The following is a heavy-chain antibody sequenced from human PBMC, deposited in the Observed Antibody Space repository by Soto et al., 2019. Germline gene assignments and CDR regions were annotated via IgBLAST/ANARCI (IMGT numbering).Heavy chain of an antibody. CDR2: IYYTGTT. V-gene: IGHV4-59*01. Sequence: SETLSLTCTVSGGSISSYYWSWIRQPPGKGLEWIGYIYYTGTTNYNPSLKSRVTISLDTSKNQFSLKLSSVIAADTAVYYCARAVGGPYIAAAGNYYFADWGQGAPVTVAS. J-gene: IGHJ4*02. CDR1: GGSISSYY. D-gene: IGHD6-13*01. CDR3: ARAVGGPYIAAAGNYYFAD.